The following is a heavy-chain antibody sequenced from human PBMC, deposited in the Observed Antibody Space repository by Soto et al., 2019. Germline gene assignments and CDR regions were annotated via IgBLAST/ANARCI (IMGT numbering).Heavy chain of an antibody. J-gene: IGHJ3*02. Sequence: SETLSLTCTVSGGSIRSGDYYWSWIRQPPGKGLEWIGYIYYSGSTYYNPPLKSRVTISVDTSKNQFSLKLSSVTAADTAVYYCARLHCGGDCYSFNYAFDIWGQGTMVTVSS. CDR2: IYYSGST. CDR3: ARLHCGGDCYSFNYAFDI. V-gene: IGHV4-30-4*01. CDR1: GGSIRSGDYY. D-gene: IGHD2-21*02.